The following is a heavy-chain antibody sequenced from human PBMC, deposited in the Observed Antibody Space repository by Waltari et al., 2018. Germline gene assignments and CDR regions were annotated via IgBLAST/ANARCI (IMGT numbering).Heavy chain of an antibody. CDR2: ISGSGGST. V-gene: IGHV3-23*01. D-gene: IGHD6-25*01. J-gene: IGHJ6*02. Sequence: EVQLLESGGGLVQPGGSLRLSCAASGFTFSSYAMRWVRQAPGKGLEWVSAISGSGGSTYYADSVKGRFTISRDNSKNTLYLQMNSLRAEDTAVYYCAKDNDSSGYYYYYYGMDVWGQGTTVTVSS. CDR3: AKDNDSSGYYYYYYGMDV. CDR1: GFTFSSYA.